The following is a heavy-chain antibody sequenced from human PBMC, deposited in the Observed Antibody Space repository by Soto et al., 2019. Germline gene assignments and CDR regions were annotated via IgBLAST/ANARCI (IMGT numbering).Heavy chain of an antibody. CDR1: GFTFTSSA. J-gene: IGHJ4*02. D-gene: IGHD3-9*01. Sequence: SVKVSCKASGFTFTSSAMQWVRQARGQRLEWIGWIVVGSGNTNYAQKFQERVTITRDMSTSTAYMELSSLRSEDTAVYYCAAGVILTGYPTHYFDFWGQGTLVTVSS. CDR3: AAGVILTGYPTHYFDF. CDR2: IVVGSGNT. V-gene: IGHV1-58*02.